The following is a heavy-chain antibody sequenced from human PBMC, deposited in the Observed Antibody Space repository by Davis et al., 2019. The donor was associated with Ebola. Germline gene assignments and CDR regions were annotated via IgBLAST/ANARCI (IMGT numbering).Heavy chain of an antibody. Sequence: GESLKISCAASGFTFSGSAMHWVRQASGKGLEWVANIKQDGSEKYYVDSVKGRFTISRDNAKNSLYLQMNSLRAEDTAVYYCAKASAVVITLTYFDYWGQGTLVTVSS. D-gene: IGHD3-22*01. CDR1: GFTFSGSA. J-gene: IGHJ4*02. CDR2: IKQDGSEK. V-gene: IGHV3-7*01. CDR3: AKASAVVITLTYFDY.